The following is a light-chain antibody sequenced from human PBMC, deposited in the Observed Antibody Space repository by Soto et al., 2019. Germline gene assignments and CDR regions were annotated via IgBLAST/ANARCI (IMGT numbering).Light chain of an antibody. CDR3: QSYDSSLSRYV. CDR2: TNN. Sequence: QAVVTQPPSVSGAPGQRVTISCTGSNSNIGAGYDVHWYQQLPRTAPKLLIYTNNNRPSGVPDRFSGSKSGTSASLAITGLQAEDEADYYCQSYDSSLSRYVFGTGTKVTVL. V-gene: IGLV1-40*01. J-gene: IGLJ1*01. CDR1: NSNIGAGYD.